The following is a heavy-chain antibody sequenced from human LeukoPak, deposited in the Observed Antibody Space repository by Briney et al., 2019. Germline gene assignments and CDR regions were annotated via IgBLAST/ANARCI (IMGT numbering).Heavy chain of an antibody. J-gene: IGHJ4*02. CDR2: MSSSGSTI. Sequence: GGSLRLSCAASGFTFNDYYMSWIRQAPGKGLEWVSYMSSSGSTIYYADSVKGRFTISRDNAKNSLYLQMNSLRAEDTAVYYCAREDVAARPVGYWGQGTLVTVSS. CDR3: AREDVAARPVGY. CDR1: GFTFNDYY. V-gene: IGHV3-11*04. D-gene: IGHD6-6*01.